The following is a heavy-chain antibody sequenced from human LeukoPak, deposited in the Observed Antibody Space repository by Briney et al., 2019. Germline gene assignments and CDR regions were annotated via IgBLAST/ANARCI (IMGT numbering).Heavy chain of an antibody. CDR2: ISWNSATI. D-gene: IGHD1-26*01. J-gene: IGHJ6*03. V-gene: IGHV3-9*01. CDR1: GFTFDDYA. CDR3: ARDSGSYHIVDYMDV. Sequence: GRSLRLSCAASGFTFDDYAMHWVRQTPGKGLEWVSHISWNSATIEYADSVKGRFTISRDNAKNSLYLQMNSLRAEDTALYYCARDSGSYHIVDYMDVWGKGTTVTVSS.